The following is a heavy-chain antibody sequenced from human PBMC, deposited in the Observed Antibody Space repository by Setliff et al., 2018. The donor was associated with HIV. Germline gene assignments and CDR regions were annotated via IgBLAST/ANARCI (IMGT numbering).Heavy chain of an antibody. J-gene: IGHJ4*02. D-gene: IGHD3-10*01. CDR3: GTYYYGSGKIDY. V-gene: IGHV3-23*01. CDR1: GFTFSSYA. Sequence: PGESLKISCAASGFTFSSYAMSWVRQAPGKGLEWVSGISANGNRAYYADSVRGRFTISRDNSKNTLFLQMNSLRAEDTAVYYCGTYYYGSGKIDYWGQGTLVTVSS. CDR2: ISANGNRA.